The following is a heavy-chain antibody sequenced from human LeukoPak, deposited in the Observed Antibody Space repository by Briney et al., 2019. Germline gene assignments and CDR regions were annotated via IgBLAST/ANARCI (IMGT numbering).Heavy chain of an antibody. CDR2: ISSSSSYI. V-gene: IGHV3-21*01. J-gene: IGHJ4*02. Sequence: GGSLRLSWAAAVITFSSYSVNWIRQAPWKGLEWVSSISSSSSYIYYADSVKGRFAISRDNAKNSLYLQMNSLRAEDTAVYYCARARVVTKWIDYWGQGTLVTVSS. CDR3: ARARVVTKWIDY. D-gene: IGHD2-21*02. CDR1: VITFSSYS.